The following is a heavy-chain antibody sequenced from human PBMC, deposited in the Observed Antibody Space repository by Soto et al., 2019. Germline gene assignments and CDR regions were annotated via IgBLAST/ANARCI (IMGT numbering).Heavy chain of an antibody. Sequence: QVQLQESGPGLVKPSQTLSLTCTVSGGSISSGGYYWSWIRQHPGKGLEWIGYIYYSGSTYYNPSLKSRVTISVDKSKNQFSLKLRSVTAADTAVYYCARGRGSSWRDAFDIWGQGTMVTVSS. V-gene: IGHV4-31*03. J-gene: IGHJ3*02. CDR3: ARGRGSSWRDAFDI. CDR1: GGSISSGGYY. CDR2: IYYSGST. D-gene: IGHD6-13*01.